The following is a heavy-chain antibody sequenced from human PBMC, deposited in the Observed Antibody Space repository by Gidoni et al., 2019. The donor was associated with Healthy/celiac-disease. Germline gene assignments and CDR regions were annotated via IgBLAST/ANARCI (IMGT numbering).Heavy chain of an antibody. CDR3: AKDITGSSSGVTFDY. CDR1: GVHLDDYA. J-gene: IGHJ4*02. CDR2: ISCDGCST. V-gene: IGHV3-43D*03. Sequence: EVKLVESGGVVVQPGGSMRHSCAAHGVHLDDYAMHWVRQAPWKGLEWVSLISCDGCSTYYADSVKGRFTISRDNSQNSLYLQMNSLRAEDTALYYCAKDITGSSSGVTFDYWGQGTLVTVSS. D-gene: IGHD6-13*01.